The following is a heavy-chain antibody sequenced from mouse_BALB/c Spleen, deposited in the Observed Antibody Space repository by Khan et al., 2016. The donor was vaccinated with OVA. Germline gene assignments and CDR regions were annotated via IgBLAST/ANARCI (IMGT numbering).Heavy chain of an antibody. D-gene: IGHD2-1*01. Sequence: VHVKQSGADFVKPGASVKLSCTASGCNIKDTYIHWVIHSPEQGLECFGSIDPANDDSKFDPKFQGKATMTADTSFNTAYIHTASLTSVDTAAHERDTIDGNPVAYWGKESLGNVSA. CDR3: DTIDGNPVAY. CDR1: GCNIKDTY. J-gene: IGHJ3*01. CDR2: IDPANDDS. V-gene: IGHV14-3*02.